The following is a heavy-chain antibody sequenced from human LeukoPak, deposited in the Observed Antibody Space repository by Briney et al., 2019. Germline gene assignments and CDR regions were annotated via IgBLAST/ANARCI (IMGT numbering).Heavy chain of an antibody. J-gene: IGHJ4*02. CDR3: ARSPGITMIAVVITPFDY. Sequence: ASVKVSCKASGYTFTSYGISWVRQAPGQGLEWMGWISAYNGNTNYAQKLQGRVTMTTDTSTSTAYMELRSLRSDDTAVYYCARSPGITMIAVVITPFDYWGQGTLVTVSS. V-gene: IGHV1-18*01. CDR1: GYTFTSYG. CDR2: ISAYNGNT. D-gene: IGHD3-22*01.